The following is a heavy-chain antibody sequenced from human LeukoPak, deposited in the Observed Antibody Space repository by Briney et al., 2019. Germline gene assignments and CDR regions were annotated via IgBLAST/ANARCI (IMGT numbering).Heavy chain of an antibody. D-gene: IGHD6-13*01. CDR3: ARGYSSSWYVY. V-gene: IGHV4-59*01. CDR2: IYYSGNT. Sequence: SETLSLTCTVSGGSISSYYWSWIRQPPGKGLEWIGHIYYSGNTNYNPSLKSRVTISIDTSKIQFSLKLSSVTAADTAVYYCARGYSSSWYVYWGPGTLVTASS. J-gene: IGHJ4*02. CDR1: GGSISSYY.